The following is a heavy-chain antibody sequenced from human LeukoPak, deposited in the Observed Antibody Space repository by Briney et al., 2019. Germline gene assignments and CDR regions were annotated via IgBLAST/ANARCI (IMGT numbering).Heavy chain of an antibody. CDR2: IYYSGST. Sequence: SETLSLTCTVSGGSISSYYWSWIRQPPGKGLEWIGYIYYSGSTNYNPSLKSRVTISVDTSKNQFSLKLSSVTAADTAVYYCARGAVGGAFDIWGQGTMVTVSS. D-gene: IGHD3-16*01. CDR3: ARGAVGGAFDI. V-gene: IGHV4-59*01. CDR1: GGSISSYY. J-gene: IGHJ3*02.